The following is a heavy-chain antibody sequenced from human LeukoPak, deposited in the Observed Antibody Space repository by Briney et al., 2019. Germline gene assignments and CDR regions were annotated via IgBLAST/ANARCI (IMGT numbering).Heavy chain of an antibody. CDR2: MYYSGTT. Sequence: SETLSLTCTVSGGSISSGSYYWGWIRQPPGKGLEWIASMYYSGTTFYSPSLKSRVTISVDTYKNQLSLKLGSVTAADTAVYYCARHPPRDGSAFDYWGQGTLVTVSS. CDR3: ARHPPRDGSAFDY. J-gene: IGHJ4*02. V-gene: IGHV4-39*01. CDR1: GGSISSGSYY.